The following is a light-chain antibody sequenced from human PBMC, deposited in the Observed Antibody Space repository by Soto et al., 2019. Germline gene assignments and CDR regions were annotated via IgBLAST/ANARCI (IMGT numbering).Light chain of an antibody. V-gene: IGKV1-39*01. CDR1: QSISDH. Sequence: DVQMTQSPSSLSASVEDRVIITCRASQSISDHLNWYQQKPGKVPKLLIFAASSLQSGVPSRFSGSGSGTDFTLTINSLQPEDFATYYCQQSYFTPITFGQGTRLEIK. CDR3: QQSYFTPIT. CDR2: AAS. J-gene: IGKJ5*01.